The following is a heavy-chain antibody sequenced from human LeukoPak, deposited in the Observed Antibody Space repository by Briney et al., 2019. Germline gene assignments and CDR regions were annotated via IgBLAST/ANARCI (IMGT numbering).Heavy chain of an antibody. Sequence: GASVKVSCKASGYTFTSYGISWVRQAPGHGLEWMGWISAYNGNTNYAQKLQGRVTMTTDTSTSTAYMELRSLRSDNTAVYYCARQPRTTVTSDNWFDPWGQGTLVTVSS. CDR2: ISAYNGNT. CDR3: ARQPRTTVTSDNWFDP. CDR1: GYTFTSYG. J-gene: IGHJ5*02. V-gene: IGHV1-18*01. D-gene: IGHD4-11*01.